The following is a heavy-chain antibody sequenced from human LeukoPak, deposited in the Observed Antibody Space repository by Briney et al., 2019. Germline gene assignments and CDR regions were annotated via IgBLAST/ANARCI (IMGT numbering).Heavy chain of an antibody. CDR2: INPSGGST. CDR1: GYTFTSYY. J-gene: IGHJ6*03. V-gene: IGHV1-46*01. Sequence: ASVKVSCKASGYTFTSYYMHWVRQAPGQGLEWMGIINPSGGSTSYAQKFQGRVTMTRDTSISTAYMELSRLRSDDTAVYYCARETYDFWSGYYYYMDVWGKGTTVTVSS. CDR3: ARETYDFWSGYYYYMDV. D-gene: IGHD3-3*01.